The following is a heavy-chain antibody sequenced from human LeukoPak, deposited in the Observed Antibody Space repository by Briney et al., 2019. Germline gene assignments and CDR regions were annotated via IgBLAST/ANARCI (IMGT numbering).Heavy chain of an antibody. CDR1: GGSFSGYY. Sequence: SETLSLTCAVYGGSFSGYYWSWIRQPPGKGLEWIGYIYHSGSTYYNPSLKSRVTISVDRSKNQFSLKLSSVTAADTAVYYCARGKAPYYFDYWGQGTLVTVSS. J-gene: IGHJ4*02. CDR2: IYHSGST. V-gene: IGHV4-34*01. CDR3: ARGKAPYYFDY.